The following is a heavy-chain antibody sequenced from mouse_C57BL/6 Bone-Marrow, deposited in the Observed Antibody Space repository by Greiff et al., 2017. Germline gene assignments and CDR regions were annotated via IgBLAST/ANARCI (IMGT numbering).Heavy chain of an antibody. Sequence: EVKLMESGEGLVKPGGSLKLSCAASGFTFSSYAMSWVRQTPEKRLEWVAYLSSGGDYIYYADTVKGRFTISRDNARNTLYLQMSSLKSEDTAMYYCTAFGDYVRYYAMDYWGQGTSVTVSS. CDR1: GFTFSSYA. V-gene: IGHV5-9-1*02. CDR3: TAFGDYVRYYAMDY. D-gene: IGHD2-4*01. CDR2: LSSGGDYI. J-gene: IGHJ4*01.